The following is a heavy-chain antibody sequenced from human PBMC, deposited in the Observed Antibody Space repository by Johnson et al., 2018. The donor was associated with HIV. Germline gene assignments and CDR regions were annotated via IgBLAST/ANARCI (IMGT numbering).Heavy chain of an antibody. V-gene: IGHV3-53*01. CDR3: ARELRAGGAFDI. Sequence: VQLVESGGGLIQPGGSLRLSCEASGFTFSSYAMNWVRQAPGKGLEWVSVIYSGGSTYYADSVKGRFTISRDNSKNTLYLQMNSLRAEDTAVYYCARELRAGGAFDIWGQGTMVTVSS. J-gene: IGHJ3*02. D-gene: IGHD3-16*01. CDR1: GFTFSSYA. CDR2: IYSGGST.